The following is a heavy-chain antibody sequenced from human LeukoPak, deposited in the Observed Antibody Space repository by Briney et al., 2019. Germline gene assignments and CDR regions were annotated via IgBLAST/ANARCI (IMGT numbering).Heavy chain of an antibody. CDR2: IIPILGIA. Sequence: ASVKVSCKASGGTFSSYAISWVRQAPGQGLEWMGRIIPILGIANYAQKFQGRVTITADKSTSTAYMELSSLRSEDTAVYYCARDLGWQQLANWFDPWGQGTLVTVSS. CDR1: GGTFSSYA. CDR3: ARDLGWQQLANWFDP. V-gene: IGHV1-69*04. D-gene: IGHD6-13*01. J-gene: IGHJ5*02.